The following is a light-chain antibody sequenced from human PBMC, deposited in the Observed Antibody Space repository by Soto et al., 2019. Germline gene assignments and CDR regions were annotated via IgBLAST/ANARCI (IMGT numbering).Light chain of an antibody. CDR1: QSINSN. CDR3: QQYTEWTIK. CDR2: AAS. V-gene: IGKV3-15*01. Sequence: TESLVTLCGTTADRAKRSLRASQSINSNLAWYQQQPGQAPRLLIYAASTRATAVPDRFSGSGSGTDFTLTITSLQSDDFAVYFCQQYTEWTIKFGQVTRLDI. J-gene: IGKJ5*01.